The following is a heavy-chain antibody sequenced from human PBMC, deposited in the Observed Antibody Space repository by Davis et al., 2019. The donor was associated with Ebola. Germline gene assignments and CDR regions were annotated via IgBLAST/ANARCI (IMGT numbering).Heavy chain of an antibody. V-gene: IGHV4-59*08. CDR3: ARTNWPYDAFDV. CDR2: MFYTGSS. J-gene: IGHJ3*01. Sequence: MPGGSLRLSCSVSGGSINTHYWSWIRQPPGKGLEWIGYMFYTGSSSYSPSLKSRVTISVDTSKRQVSLMLRSVTAADTAVYYCARTNWPYDAFDVWGPGTLVTVSS. CDR1: GGSINTHY.